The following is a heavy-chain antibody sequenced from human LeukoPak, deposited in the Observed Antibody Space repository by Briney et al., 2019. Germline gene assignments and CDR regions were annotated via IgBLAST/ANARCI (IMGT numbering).Heavy chain of an antibody. J-gene: IGHJ4*02. Sequence: ASVKVSCKASGYTFTSYYMHWVRQAPGQGLEWMGVINPSGGSTNYAQNFQGRVTMTRDMSTSTVYMELSSLRSEDTAVYYCARDRTDGYNYLNYWGQGTLVTVSS. V-gene: IGHV1-46*01. CDR2: INPSGGST. CDR3: ARDRTDGYNYLNY. CDR1: GYTFTSYY. D-gene: IGHD5-24*01.